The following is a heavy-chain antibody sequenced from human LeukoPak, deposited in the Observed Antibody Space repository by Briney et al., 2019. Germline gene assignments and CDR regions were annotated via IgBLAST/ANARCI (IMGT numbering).Heavy chain of an antibody. CDR2: ISAYNGNT. V-gene: IGHV1-18*01. CDR3: ARDSGSYSGDYYYYMDV. D-gene: IGHD1-26*01. J-gene: IGHJ6*03. Sequence: GASVKVSCKASGYTFTSYGIRWVRQAPGQGLEWMGWISAYNGNTNYAQKLQGRVTMTTDTSTSTAYMELRSLRSDDTAVYYCARDSGSYSGDYYYYMDVWGKGTTVTVSS. CDR1: GYTFTSYG.